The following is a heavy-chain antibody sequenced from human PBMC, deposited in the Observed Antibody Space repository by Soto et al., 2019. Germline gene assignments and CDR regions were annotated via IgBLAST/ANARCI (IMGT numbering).Heavy chain of an antibody. CDR3: ARGSHIVVVPAAIPFDY. V-gene: IGHV4-31*03. CDR1: GGSISSGGYY. Sequence: SETLSLTCTVSGGSISSGGYYWSWIRQHPGKGLEWIGYIYYSGSTYYNPSLKSRVTISVDTSKNQFSLKLSSVTAADTAVYYCARGSHIVVVPAAIPFDYWGQGTLVTVSS. D-gene: IGHD2-2*02. CDR2: IYYSGST. J-gene: IGHJ4*02.